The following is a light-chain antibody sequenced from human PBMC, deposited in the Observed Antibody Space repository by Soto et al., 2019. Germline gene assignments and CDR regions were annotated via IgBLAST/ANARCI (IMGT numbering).Light chain of an antibody. CDR3: QQSYSSPWT. CDR1: QTISTY. V-gene: IGKV1-39*01. J-gene: IGKJ1*01. CDR2: ASS. Sequence: DIQMTQSPSSLSASVGDRVTITCRASQTISTYLNWYHKKPGEAPKLLIYASSNLQRGVPARFSGSGSGTDFTLTISSLQPEDFAPYYCQQSYSSPWTFGQGTKVDIK.